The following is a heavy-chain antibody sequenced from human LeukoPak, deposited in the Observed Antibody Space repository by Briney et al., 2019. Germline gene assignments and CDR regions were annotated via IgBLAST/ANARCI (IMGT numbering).Heavy chain of an antibody. V-gene: IGHV1-24*01. Sequence: ASVKVSCKVHGDTVSELSIHWLRQVPGKGLEWMGGFDPEEVVTVYAQKFQGRVTMTEDTSTDTVHMDLSSLRSDDTAFYYCAKTEATAAIERGEGTFEIWGQGTMVIVSS. J-gene: IGHJ3*02. CDR2: FDPEEVVT. D-gene: IGHD6-13*01. CDR1: GDTVSELS. CDR3: AKTEATAAIERGEGTFEI.